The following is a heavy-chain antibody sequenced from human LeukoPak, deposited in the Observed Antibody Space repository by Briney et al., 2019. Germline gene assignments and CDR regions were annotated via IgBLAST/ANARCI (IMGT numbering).Heavy chain of an antibody. V-gene: IGHV3-33*01. CDR2: IWYDGSNK. Sequence: GGSLRLSCAASGFTFSSYGMHWVRQAPGKGLEWVAVIWYDGSNKYYADSVKGRFTISRDNSKNTLYLQMNSLRAEDTAVYYCARDGSTSSPFDYWGQGTLVTVSS. CDR3: ARDGSTSSPFDY. CDR1: GFTFSSYG. D-gene: IGHD2-2*01. J-gene: IGHJ4*02.